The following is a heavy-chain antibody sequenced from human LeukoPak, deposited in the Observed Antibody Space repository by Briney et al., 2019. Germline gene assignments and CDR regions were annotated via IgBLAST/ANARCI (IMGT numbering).Heavy chain of an antibody. CDR1: GYTLTSYV. V-gene: IGHV1-46*01. D-gene: IGHD6-13*01. CDR3: ARSTYSSPRGGFDP. CDR2: INPSGGST. J-gene: IGHJ5*02. Sequence: ASVKVSCKPSGYTLTSYVISWVRQAPGQGLEWMGIINPSGGSTSYAQKFQGRVTMTRDMSTSTVYMELTSLRSDDTAVYYCARSTYSSPRGGFDPWGQGTLVTVSS.